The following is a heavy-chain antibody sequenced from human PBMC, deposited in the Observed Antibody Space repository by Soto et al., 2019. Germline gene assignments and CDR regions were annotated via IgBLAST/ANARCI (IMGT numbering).Heavy chain of an antibody. CDR1: GFTFNTFG. CDR2: ISYDGSDK. J-gene: IGHJ4*02. Sequence: HPGGSLRLSCAASGFTFNTFGMHWVRQAPGKGLEWVAVISYDGSDKYYSDSVRGRFTISRDNSMNKLYLQMNSLRTEDTAVYYCAKSPNFYCSSYHCYKYYFDYWGQGS. D-gene: IGHD2-2*01. V-gene: IGHV3-30*18. CDR3: AKSPNFYCSSYHCYKYYFDY.